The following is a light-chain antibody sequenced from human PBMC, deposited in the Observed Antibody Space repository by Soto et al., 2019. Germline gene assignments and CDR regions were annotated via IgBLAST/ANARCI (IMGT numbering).Light chain of an antibody. CDR1: QNVHSY. V-gene: IGKV3-11*01. J-gene: IGKJ4*01. CDR3: QQRSVWPVT. Sequence: EIVLTQSPATLSLSPGKRATLSCRASQNVHSYLAWYQQKPGQAPRLLIYDASNRATGIPVRFSGSGSGTDFPLPISSLEPEDFAVYYCQQRSVWPVTFGGGTKVEIE. CDR2: DAS.